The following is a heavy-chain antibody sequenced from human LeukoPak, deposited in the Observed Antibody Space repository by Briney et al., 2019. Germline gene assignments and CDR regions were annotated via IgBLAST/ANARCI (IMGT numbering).Heavy chain of an antibody. Sequence: GGSLRPSCAASGFTVSSNYMSWVRQAPGKGLEWVSVIYSGGSTYYADSVKGRFTISRDNSKNTLYLQMNSLRAEDTAVYYCARDDSSGYWGYFQHWGQGTLVTVSS. CDR1: GFTVSSNY. V-gene: IGHV3-66*02. CDR2: IYSGGST. CDR3: ARDDSSGYWGYFQH. D-gene: IGHD3-22*01. J-gene: IGHJ1*01.